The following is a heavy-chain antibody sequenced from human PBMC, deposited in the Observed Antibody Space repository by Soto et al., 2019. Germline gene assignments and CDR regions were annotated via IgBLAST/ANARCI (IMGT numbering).Heavy chain of an antibody. J-gene: IGHJ6*02. CDR3: AREALRYYAMDV. V-gene: IGHV3-30*03. CDR2: ISSDGIKK. Sequence: QVQLVESGGGVVQPGGSLRLSCAASGLTFNNYGMHWVRQAPGKGLEWVAVISSDGIKKYYADSVQGRITIARDNSMNTLYLQMNSLRAEDTAVYYCAREALRYYAMDVWPRDHGHRLL. CDR1: GLTFNNYG.